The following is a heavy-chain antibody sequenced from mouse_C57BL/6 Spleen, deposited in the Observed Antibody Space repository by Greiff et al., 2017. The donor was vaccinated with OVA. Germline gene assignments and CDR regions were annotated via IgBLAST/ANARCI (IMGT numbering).Heavy chain of an antibody. J-gene: IGHJ3*01. CDR3: ARGTESWFAY. D-gene: IGHD3-3*01. Sequence: QVQLQQPGAELVKPGASVKLSCKASGYTFTSYWMHWVKQRPGQGLEWIGMIHPNSGSTNYNEKFKSKATLTVDKSSSTTYMQLSSLTAEDSAVYYCARGTESWFAYWGQGTLVTVSA. V-gene: IGHV1-64*01. CDR1: GYTFTSYW. CDR2: IHPNSGST.